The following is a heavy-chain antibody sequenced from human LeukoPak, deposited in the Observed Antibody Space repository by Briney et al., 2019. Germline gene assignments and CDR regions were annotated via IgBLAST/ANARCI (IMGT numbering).Heavy chain of an antibody. J-gene: IGHJ6*03. V-gene: IGHV3-30*02. CDR1: GFTFSSYG. D-gene: IGHD1-26*01. CDR3: AKEGELLSDYYYYMDV. Sequence: GGSLRLSCAASGFTFSSYGMHWVRQAPGKGLEWVAFIRYDGSNKYYADSVKGRFTISRDNSKNTLYLRMNSLRAEDTAVYYCAKEGELLSDYYYYMDVWGKGTTVTISS. CDR2: IRYDGSNK.